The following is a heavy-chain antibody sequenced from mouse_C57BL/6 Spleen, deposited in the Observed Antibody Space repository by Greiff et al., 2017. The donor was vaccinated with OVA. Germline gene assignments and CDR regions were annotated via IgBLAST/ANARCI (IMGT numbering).Heavy chain of an antibody. CDR2: ISSGSSTI. V-gene: IGHV5-17*01. Sequence: EVQVVESGGGLVKPGGSLKLSCAASGFTFSDYGMHWVRQAPEKGLEWVAYISSGSSTIYSADTVKGRFTISRDYAKNTLFLLLTHLRAEDTAMYYCARRTPQLAYYAMDYWGQGTSVTGSS. D-gene: IGHD4-1*02. CDR1: GFTFSDYG. J-gene: IGHJ4*01. CDR3: ARRTPQLAYYAMDY.